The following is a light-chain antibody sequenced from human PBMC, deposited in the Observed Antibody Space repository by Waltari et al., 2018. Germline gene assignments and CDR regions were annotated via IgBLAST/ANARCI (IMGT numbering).Light chain of an antibody. CDR3: QVWDSSTAAV. CDR1: NIGTKN. V-gene: IGLV3-9*01. CDR2: RDS. Sequence: SYELTQPLSVSVALGQTARITCGGNNIGTKNVHWYQQKSGQAPVLVIYRDSNRPSGIPGRCSGSNSGNTATLTISRAQAGDEADYYCQVWDSSTAAVFGGGTKLTVL. J-gene: IGLJ2*01.